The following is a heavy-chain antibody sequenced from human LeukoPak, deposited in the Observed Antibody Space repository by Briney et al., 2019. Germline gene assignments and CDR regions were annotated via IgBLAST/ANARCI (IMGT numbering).Heavy chain of an antibody. Sequence: GGSLRLSCAASGFIVSSNYMSWVRQAPGKGLEWVSVIYSGGSTYYADSVKGRFTISRDNSKNTLYLQMNSLRAEDTAVYYCARDPDYYDSTENWGQGTLVTVSS. V-gene: IGHV3-53*01. CDR1: GFIVSSNY. CDR2: IYSGGST. J-gene: IGHJ4*02. D-gene: IGHD3-22*01. CDR3: ARDPDYYDSTEN.